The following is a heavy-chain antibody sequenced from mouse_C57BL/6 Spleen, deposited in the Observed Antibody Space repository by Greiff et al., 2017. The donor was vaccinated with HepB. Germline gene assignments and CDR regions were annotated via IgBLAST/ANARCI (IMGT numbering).Heavy chain of an antibody. J-gene: IGHJ2*01. CDR3: ARRGLLRYYFDY. CDR1: GYTFTDYN. CDR2: INPNNGGT. V-gene: IGHV1-18*01. Sequence: EVQLVESGPELVKPGASVKIPCKASGYTFTDYNMDWVKQSHGKSLEWIGDINPNNGGTIYNQKFKGKATLTVDKSSSTAYMELRSLTSEDTAVYYCARRGLLRYYFDYWGQGTTLTVSS. D-gene: IGHD1-1*01.